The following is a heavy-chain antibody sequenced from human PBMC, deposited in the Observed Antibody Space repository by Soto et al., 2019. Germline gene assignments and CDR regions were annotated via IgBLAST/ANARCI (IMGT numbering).Heavy chain of an antibody. CDR2: ISGSGYNT. V-gene: IGHV3-23*01. Sequence: ESGGGLVQPGGSLRLSCAASGFTFSSYALNWVRQAPGKGLEWVSVISGSGYNTYYADSVKGRFTISRDNSKNTLYLQMNSLRAEDTAVYYCAKDLGTDDFWSAYYTYYYMDVWGKGTTVTVSS. CDR1: GFTFSSYA. J-gene: IGHJ6*03. CDR3: AKDLGTDDFWSAYYTYYYMDV. D-gene: IGHD3-3*01.